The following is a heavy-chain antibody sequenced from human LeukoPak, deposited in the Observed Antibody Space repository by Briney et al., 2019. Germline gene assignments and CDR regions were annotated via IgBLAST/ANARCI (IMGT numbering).Heavy chain of an antibody. Sequence: PSETLSLTCAVYGGSFSGYYWSWIRQPPGKGLEWIGEINHSGSTNYNPSLKSRVTISVDTSKNQFSLKLSSVTAADTAVYYCAREYSSSWFDAFDIWGQGTMVTVSS. CDR2: INHSGST. V-gene: IGHV4-34*01. CDR3: AREYSSSWFDAFDI. D-gene: IGHD6-13*01. CDR1: GGSFSGYY. J-gene: IGHJ3*02.